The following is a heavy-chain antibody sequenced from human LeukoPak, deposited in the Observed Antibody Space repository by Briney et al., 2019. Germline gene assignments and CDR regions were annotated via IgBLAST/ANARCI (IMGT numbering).Heavy chain of an antibody. V-gene: IGHV3-23*01. J-gene: IGHJ4*02. D-gene: IGHD6-25*01. CDR3: AKEGVYNSAYAY. CDR2: ISGSGGST. CDR1: GFTFSSYA. Sequence: GGSLRLSCAASGFTFSSYAMSWVRQAPGKGLEWVSAISGSGGSTYYADSVKGRFTISRDKSTNTLYLQMNSLRADDTALYYCAKEGVYNSAYAYWGQGTLVTVSS.